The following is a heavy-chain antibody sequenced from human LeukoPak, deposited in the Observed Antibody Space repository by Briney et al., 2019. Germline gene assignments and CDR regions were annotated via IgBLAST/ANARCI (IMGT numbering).Heavy chain of an antibody. CDR2: ISYDGSNK. Sequence: PGGSLRLSCAASGFTFSSYGMLWVRQAPGKGLEWVAVISYDGSNKYYADSVKGLFTISRDNSKNTLYLQMNSLRAEDTAVYYCAKSSLTSWDWPNDYWGQGTLVTVSS. J-gene: IGHJ4*02. D-gene: IGHD3/OR15-3a*01. V-gene: IGHV3-30*18. CDR3: AKSSLTSWDWPNDY. CDR1: GFTFSSYG.